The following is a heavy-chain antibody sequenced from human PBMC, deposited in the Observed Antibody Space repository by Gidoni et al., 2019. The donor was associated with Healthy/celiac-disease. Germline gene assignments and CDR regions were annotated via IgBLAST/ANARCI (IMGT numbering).Heavy chain of an antibody. D-gene: IGHD1-26*01. CDR1: GGTFSSYT. CDR2: IIPILGIA. V-gene: IGHV1-69*02. Sequence: QVQLVQSGAEVTKPGSSVQVSCKASGGTFSSYTISWVRQAPGQGLEWMGRIIPILGIANYAQKFQGRVTITADKSTSTAYMELSSLRSEDTAVYYCASPAGSGGGAFDIWGQGTMVTVSS. CDR3: ASPAGSGGGAFDI. J-gene: IGHJ3*02.